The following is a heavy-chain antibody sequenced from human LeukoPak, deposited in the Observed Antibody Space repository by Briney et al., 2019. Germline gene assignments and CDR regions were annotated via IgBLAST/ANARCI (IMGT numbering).Heavy chain of an antibody. Sequence: PSETLPLTCTVSGGSIRGYSGSWIRQPPGRGLGGIGYIYYGGSTNYNPSLKSRVTISVDTSKNQFSLKLSSVTAADTAVYYCARLQGYYDFWSGSKQDAFDIWGQGTMVTVSS. CDR2: IYYGGST. CDR3: ARLQGYYDFWSGSKQDAFDI. CDR1: GGSIRGYS. D-gene: IGHD3-3*01. J-gene: IGHJ3*02. V-gene: IGHV4-59*08.